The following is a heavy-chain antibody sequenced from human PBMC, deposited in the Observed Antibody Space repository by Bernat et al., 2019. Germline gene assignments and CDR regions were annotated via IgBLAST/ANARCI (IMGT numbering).Heavy chain of an antibody. Sequence: QVQLQESGPGLVKPSETLSLTCTVSGVSISSYYWSWIRQPPGKGLEWIGYIYYSGSTNYNPSLKSRVTISVDTSKNQFSLKLSSVTAADTAVYYCARQSGTLTDYWGQGTLVTVSS. CDR3: ARQSGTLTDY. CDR2: IYYSGST. J-gene: IGHJ4*02. CDR1: GVSISSYY. V-gene: IGHV4-59*01. D-gene: IGHD3-3*01.